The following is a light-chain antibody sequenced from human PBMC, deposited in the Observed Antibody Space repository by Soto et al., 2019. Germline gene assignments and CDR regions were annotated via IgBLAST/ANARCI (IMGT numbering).Light chain of an antibody. CDR3: SSYTGSSTFV. V-gene: IGLV2-14*01. CDR1: SSDVGGYNY. CDR2: DVN. J-gene: IGLJ1*01. Sequence: QSVLTHPASVSGSPGQSITTSCTGTSSDVGGYNYVSWYQQLPGKAPKLMIYDVNNRPSGVSNRFSGSKSGNTASLTISGLQAEDEADYYCSSYTGSSTFVFGTGTKLTVL.